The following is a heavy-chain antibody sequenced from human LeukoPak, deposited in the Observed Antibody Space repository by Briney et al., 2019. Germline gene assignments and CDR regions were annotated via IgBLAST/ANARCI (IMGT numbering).Heavy chain of an antibody. CDR1: GGSFSGYY. D-gene: IGHD3-22*01. CDR3: ARSRRHYITMIVVANNWFDP. J-gene: IGHJ5*02. V-gene: IGHV4-34*01. CDR2: TNHSGST. Sequence: SETLSLTCAVYGGSFSGYYWSWIRQPPGKGLEWIGETNHSGSTNYNPSLKSRVTISVDTSKNQFSLKLSSVTAADTAVYYCARSRRHYITMIVVANNWFDPWGQGTLVTVSS.